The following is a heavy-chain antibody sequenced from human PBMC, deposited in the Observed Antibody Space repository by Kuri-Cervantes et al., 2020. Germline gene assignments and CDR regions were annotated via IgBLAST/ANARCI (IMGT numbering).Heavy chain of an antibody. CDR3: ARLNPTHWYFDL. CDR1: GGSVSSGDYY. J-gene: IGHJ2*01. V-gene: IGHV4-61*08. CDR2: IYHSGTT. Sequence: ESLKISCTVSGGSVSSGDYYWSWIRQPPGKGLEWIAYIYHSGTTKYNPSLKSRVTISLDTSKNQVSLKLSSVTAADTAVYYCARLNPTHWYFDLWGRGTLVTVSS.